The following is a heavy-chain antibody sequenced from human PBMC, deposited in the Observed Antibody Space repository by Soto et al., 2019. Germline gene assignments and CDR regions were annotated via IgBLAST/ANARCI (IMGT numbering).Heavy chain of an antibody. CDR3: ARGHSYGNIIDY. CDR2: IIPIFGTA. Sequence: LVKVSCKASGGTFSSYAISWVRQAPGQGLEWMGGIIPIFGTANYAQKFQGRVTITADESTSTAYMELSSLRSEDTAVYYCARGHSYGNIIDYWGQGTLVTVSS. V-gene: IGHV1-69*13. J-gene: IGHJ4*02. D-gene: IGHD5-18*01. CDR1: GGTFSSYA.